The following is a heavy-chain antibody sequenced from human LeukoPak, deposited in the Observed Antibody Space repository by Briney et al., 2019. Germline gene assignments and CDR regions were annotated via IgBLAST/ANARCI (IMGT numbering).Heavy chain of an antibody. CDR1: GGSISSGDYY. D-gene: IGHD3-10*01. Sequence: SETLSLTCTVSGGSISSGDYYWSWIRQPPGKGLEWIGRIYTSRSTNYNPSLKSRVTMSVDTSKNQFTLKLSSVTAADTAVYYCARVARRYYGSGSPDWYFDLWGRGTLVTVSS. CDR3: ARVARRYYGSGSPDWYFDL. V-gene: IGHV4-61*02. J-gene: IGHJ2*01. CDR2: IYTSRST.